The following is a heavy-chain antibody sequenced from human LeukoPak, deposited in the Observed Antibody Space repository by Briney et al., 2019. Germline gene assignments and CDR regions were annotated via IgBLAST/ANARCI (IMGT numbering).Heavy chain of an antibody. V-gene: IGHV3-23*01. CDR1: GITLSNYG. D-gene: IGHD3-10*01. Sequence: GGSLRLSCAVSGITLSNYGMSWVRQAPGKGLEWVAGISGSGGSTNHADSVKGRFSISRDNPKNTLYLQMNSLRAEDTAVYFCAKRGVVIRVVLVGFHKEAYYFDSWGQGALVTVSS. CDR3: AKRGVVIRVVLVGFHKEAYYFDS. J-gene: IGHJ4*02. CDR2: ISGSGGST.